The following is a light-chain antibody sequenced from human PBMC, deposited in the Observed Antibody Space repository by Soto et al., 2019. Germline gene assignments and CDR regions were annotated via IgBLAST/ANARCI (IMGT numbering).Light chain of an antibody. CDR2: GAS. J-gene: IGKJ5*01. CDR1: QGVSSN. CDR3: QHYNNWLLIT. V-gene: IGKV3-15*01. Sequence: EIVMTQSPATLSVSPGERATLSCRASQGVSSNLAWYQQKPGQAPRLLIYGASTRATGIPAWFSGSGSGTEFTPTTSSLQSEDVAVYYCQHYNNWLLITFGQGTRLEIK.